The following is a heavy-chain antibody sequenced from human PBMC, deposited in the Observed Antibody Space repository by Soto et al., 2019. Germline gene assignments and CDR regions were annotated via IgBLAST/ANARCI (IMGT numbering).Heavy chain of an antibody. Sequence: QVQLVQSGAEVQKPGSSVKVSCRAARGSFSASGFSWVRQAPGQGLERVGGFIPIFGTANYAPKFQDRVTMTADESTSTVDMALSSLKSEDTAMYYCARSGYSYGPNIDWGQGTLVTVSS. CDR1: RGSFSASG. V-gene: IGHV1-69*01. CDR3: ARSGYSYGPNID. J-gene: IGHJ4*02. CDR2: FIPIFGTA. D-gene: IGHD5-18*01.